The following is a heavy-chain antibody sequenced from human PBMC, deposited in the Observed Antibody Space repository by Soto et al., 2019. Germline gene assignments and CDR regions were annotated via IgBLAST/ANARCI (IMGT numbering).Heavy chain of an antibody. CDR2: IYTSGST. CDR3: ARELNRSWHRTYYYYGMDV. CDR1: GGSISSYY. V-gene: IGHV4-4*07. D-gene: IGHD6-13*01. J-gene: IGHJ6*02. Sequence: PSETLSLTCTVSGGSISSYYWSWIRQPAGKGLEWIGRIYTSGSTNYNPSLKSRVTMSVDTSKNQFSLKLSSVTAADTAVYYCARELNRSWHRTYYYYGMDVWGQGTTVTVSS.